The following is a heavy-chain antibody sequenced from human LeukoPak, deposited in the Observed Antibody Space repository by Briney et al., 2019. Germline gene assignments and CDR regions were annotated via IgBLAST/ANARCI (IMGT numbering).Heavy chain of an antibody. CDR1: GFTFSSYA. J-gene: IGHJ4*03. D-gene: IGHD3-10*01. V-gene: IGHV3-23*01. Sequence: GGSLRLSCAASGFTFSSYAMSWVRQAPGKGLEWVSAISGSGTSTYYADSVKGRFTISRDNSKNTLYLQMNSLRAEDTAVYYCAKDNYYGSGSYYRAFDYWGQGTTVTVSS. CDR2: ISGSGTST. CDR3: AKDNYYGSGSYYRAFDY.